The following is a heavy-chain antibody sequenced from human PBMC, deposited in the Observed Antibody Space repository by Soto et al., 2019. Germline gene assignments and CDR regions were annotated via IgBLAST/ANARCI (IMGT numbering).Heavy chain of an antibody. CDR3: ARDAVTKRDFYYYGMDV. Sequence: QVQLRESGPGLVKPSQTLSLTCTVSGGSIRNSGYYWSWIRQHPGKGLEWIGYISYSGSTDYAPSLKSRVTMSVDTSKNQFSLKLSSVTAADTAVYYCARDAVTKRDFYYYGMDVWGRGTTVTVSS. CDR1: GGSIRNSGYY. CDR2: ISYSGST. J-gene: IGHJ6*02. V-gene: IGHV4-31*03. D-gene: IGHD4-4*01.